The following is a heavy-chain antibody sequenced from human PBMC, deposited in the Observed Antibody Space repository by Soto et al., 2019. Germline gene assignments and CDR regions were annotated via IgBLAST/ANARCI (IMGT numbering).Heavy chain of an antibody. CDR3: ARDPPRIQLWFMLDY. J-gene: IGHJ4*02. D-gene: IGHD5-18*01. Sequence: VQLVESGGGLVKPGGSLRLSCAASGFTFSSYAMHWVRQAPGKGLEWVAVISYDGSNKYYADSVKGRFTISRDNSKNTLYLQMNSLRAEDTAVYYCARDPPRIQLWFMLDYWGQGTLVTVSS. CDR2: ISYDGSNK. V-gene: IGHV3-30-3*01. CDR1: GFTFSSYA.